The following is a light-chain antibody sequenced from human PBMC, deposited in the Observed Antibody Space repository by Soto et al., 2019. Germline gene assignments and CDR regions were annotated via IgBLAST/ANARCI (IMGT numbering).Light chain of an antibody. J-gene: IGKJ3*01. Sequence: EIVLMQSPGTLSLSPGEVATLSCRASQSVNSNYLAWYQQKPGQAPTVLIFDTSRRATGVPDRFSGSGSGTDFPLTISRLEPDDFAVYYCQQYGSSQFAFGPGTKVNI. CDR2: DTS. CDR3: QQYGSSQFA. CDR1: QSVNSNY. V-gene: IGKV3-20*01.